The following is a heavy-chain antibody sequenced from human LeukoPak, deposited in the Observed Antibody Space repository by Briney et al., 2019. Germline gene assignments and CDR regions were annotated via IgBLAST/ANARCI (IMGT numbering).Heavy chain of an antibody. CDR2: INSGGSGT. Sequence: GGSLRISCAASGFAFSSNWMHWVRQTPGKGLVWVSRINSGGSGTSYADSVEGRFTISRDNAKNTLYLQMNSLRAEDTAVYYCATSLGPLTEYWGQGTLVTVSS. CDR3: ATSLGPLTEY. CDR1: GFAFSSNW. D-gene: IGHD7-27*01. V-gene: IGHV3-74*01. J-gene: IGHJ4*02.